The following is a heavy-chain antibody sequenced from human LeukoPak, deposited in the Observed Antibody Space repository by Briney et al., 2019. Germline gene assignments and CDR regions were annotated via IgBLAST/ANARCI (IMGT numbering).Heavy chain of an antibody. D-gene: IGHD2-21*02. V-gene: IGHV3-30-3*01. Sequence: GSSLRLSCAASEFTFSNYAMHWVRQAPGKGLEWVAVISYGGSNKYYADSVKGRFTISRDNSKNTLYLQMNSLRPEDTALYYCARVSERLLPSFTWCDPWGQGTLVTVSS. CDR1: EFTFSNYA. CDR2: ISYGGSNK. CDR3: ARVSERLLPSFTWCDP. J-gene: IGHJ5*02.